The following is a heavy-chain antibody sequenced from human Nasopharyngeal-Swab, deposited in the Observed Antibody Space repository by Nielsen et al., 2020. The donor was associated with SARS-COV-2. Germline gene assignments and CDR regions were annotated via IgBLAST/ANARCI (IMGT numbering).Heavy chain of an antibody. CDR3: ARGATILGGHASRMDV. CDR2: IWYDGSNK. Sequence: GESLKISCAASGFTFSSYGMHWVRQAPGKGLEWVAVIWYDGSNKYYADSVKGRFTISRDNSKNTLYLQMNSLRAEDTAVYYCARGATILGGHASRMDVWGQGTTVTVSS. J-gene: IGHJ6*02. D-gene: IGHD3-3*01. V-gene: IGHV3-33*01. CDR1: GFTFSSYG.